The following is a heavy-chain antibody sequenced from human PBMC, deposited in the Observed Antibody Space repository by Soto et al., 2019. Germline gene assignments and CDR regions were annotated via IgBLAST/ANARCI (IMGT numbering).Heavy chain of an antibody. D-gene: IGHD3-3*01. CDR2: IYYSGST. Sequence: SETLSLTCTVSGGSISSYYWSWIRQPPGKGLEWIGYIYYSGSTNYNPSLKSRVTISVDTSKNQFSLKLSSVTAADTAVYYCARGVFGVVIKGSDGMDVWGQGTTVTVSS. CDR3: ARGVFGVVIKGSDGMDV. J-gene: IGHJ6*02. CDR1: GGSISSYY. V-gene: IGHV4-59*01.